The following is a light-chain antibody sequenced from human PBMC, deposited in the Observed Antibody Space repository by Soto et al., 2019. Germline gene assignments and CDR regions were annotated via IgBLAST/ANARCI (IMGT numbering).Light chain of an antibody. J-gene: IGKJ1*01. CDR1: QSISTW. V-gene: IGKV1-5*03. Sequence: DIQMTQSPSTLSASVGDRVTITCRASQSISTWLAWYQQKAGKAPKLLIYKASSLESGVPSRFSGSGSGTEFTLTISSLQPDDFATYYCQQYSRSWTFGQGTKVEIK. CDR3: QQYSRSWT. CDR2: KAS.